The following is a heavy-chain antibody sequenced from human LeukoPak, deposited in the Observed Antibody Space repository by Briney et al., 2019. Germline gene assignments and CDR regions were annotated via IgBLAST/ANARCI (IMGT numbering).Heavy chain of an antibody. D-gene: IGHD6-19*01. CDR2: ISSSSSYI. V-gene: IGHV3-21*04. CDR3: AKRRAVAGGYYYYGMDV. J-gene: IGHJ6*04. CDR1: GFTFSSYS. Sequence: GGSLRLSCAASGFTFSSYSMNWVRQAPGKGLEWVSSISSSSSYIYYADSVKGRFTISRDNSKNTLYLQMNSLRADDTAVYYCAKRRAVAGGYYYYGMDVWGKGTTVTVSS.